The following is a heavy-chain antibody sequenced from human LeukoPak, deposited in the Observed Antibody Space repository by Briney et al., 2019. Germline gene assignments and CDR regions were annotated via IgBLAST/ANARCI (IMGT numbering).Heavy chain of an antibody. J-gene: IGHJ6*03. CDR1: GDSISSFH. CDR3: ARHHYDILTGHPAYYYYYYMDV. CDR2: IYTSGST. D-gene: IGHD3-9*01. Sequence: PSETLSLTCTVSGDSISSFHWSWIRQPAGKGLEWIGRIYTSGSTYYNPSLKSRVTISVDTSKNQFSLKLSSVTAADTAVYYCARHHYDILTGHPAYYYYYYMDVWGKGTTVTISS. V-gene: IGHV4-4*07.